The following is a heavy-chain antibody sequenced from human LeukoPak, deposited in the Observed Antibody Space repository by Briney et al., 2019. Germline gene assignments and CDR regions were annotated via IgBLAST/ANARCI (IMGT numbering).Heavy chain of an antibody. Sequence: GGSLRLSCAASGFAFSTYGMHWVRQAPGKGLEWMAVIWYDGSNKYYADSVKGRFTISRDNSKNTLYLQMNSLRAEDTAVYYCAKAYWEDTAMEDYFDYWGQGTLVTVSS. J-gene: IGHJ4*02. V-gene: IGHV3-33*06. CDR3: AKAYWEDTAMEDYFDY. CDR2: IWYDGSNK. D-gene: IGHD5-18*01. CDR1: GFAFSTYG.